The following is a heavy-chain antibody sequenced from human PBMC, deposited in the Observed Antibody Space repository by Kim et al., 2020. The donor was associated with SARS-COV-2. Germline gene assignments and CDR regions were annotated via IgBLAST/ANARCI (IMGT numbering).Heavy chain of an antibody. Sequence: ASVKVSCKASGYTFTAYYIHWVRQAPGQGPEWMAWINPNSGGTNYAQKFQGRVTVTTDTSITTAYMELIRLTSDDTAVYYCARRYQDSSGFLSAYGMDVWGQGTTVTVSS. V-gene: IGHV1-2*02. D-gene: IGHD3-22*01. CDR3: ARRYQDSSGFLSAYGMDV. J-gene: IGHJ6*02. CDR2: INPNSGGT. CDR1: GYTFTAYY.